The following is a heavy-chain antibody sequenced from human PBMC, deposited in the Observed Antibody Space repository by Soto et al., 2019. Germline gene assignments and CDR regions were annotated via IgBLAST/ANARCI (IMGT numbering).Heavy chain of an antibody. J-gene: IGHJ4*02. CDR1: GYRFTAYD. V-gene: IGHV1-3*04. CDR2: INTATGDT. CDR3: ARTRGYCSGGSCYPLDH. D-gene: IGHD2-15*01. Sequence: QVQLVQSGAGVQKPGATANISCKASGYRFTAYDMHWVRQAPGQRLECLGWINTATGDTKYSPSFQGRVTLSRDTSATTAYMELSGLRFEDTAVYYCARTRGYCSGGSCYPLDHWGQGTLVTVSS.